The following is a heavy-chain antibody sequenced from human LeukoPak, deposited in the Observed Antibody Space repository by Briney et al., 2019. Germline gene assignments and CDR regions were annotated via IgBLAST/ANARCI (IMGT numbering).Heavy chain of an antibody. CDR1: GFTVSSNY. J-gene: IGHJ4*02. V-gene: IGHV3-66*02. D-gene: IGHD2-15*01. CDR3: ARGGFRGVDYFDY. CDR2: T. Sequence: PRGSLRLSCAASGFTVSSNYMSWVRQAPGKGLEWVSVTYYADSVKGRFTISRDNSKNTLYLQMNSLRADDTAVYYCARGGFRGVDYFDYWGQGTLVTVSS.